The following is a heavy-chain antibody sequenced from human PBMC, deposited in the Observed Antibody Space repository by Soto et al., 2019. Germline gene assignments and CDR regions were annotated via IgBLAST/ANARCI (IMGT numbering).Heavy chain of an antibody. CDR3: ARYGGNFAAFDY. V-gene: IGHV3-30-3*01. CDR1: GFTFSSYA. J-gene: IGHJ4*02. D-gene: IGHD2-21*02. CDR2: ISYDGSNK. Sequence: GGSLRLSCAASGFTFSSYAMHWFRQAPGKGLEWVAVISYDGSNKYYADSVKGRFTISRDNSKNTLYLQMNSLRAEDTAVYYCARYGGNFAAFDYWGQGTLVTVSS.